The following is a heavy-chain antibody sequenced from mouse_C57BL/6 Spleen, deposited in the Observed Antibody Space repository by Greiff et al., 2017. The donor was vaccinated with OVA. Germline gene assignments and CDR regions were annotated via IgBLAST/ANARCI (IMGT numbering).Heavy chain of an antibody. V-gene: IGHV14-2*01. Sequence: EVKVEESGAELVKPGASVKLSCTASGFNIKDYYMHWVKQRTEQGLEWIGRIDPEDGDTKYAPKFQGKATITADTSSNTAYLQLSSLTSEDTAVYYCARGDGSSYGAMDYWGQGTSVTVSS. CDR3: ARGDGSSYGAMDY. J-gene: IGHJ4*01. CDR2: IDPEDGDT. D-gene: IGHD1-1*01. CDR1: GFNIKDYY.